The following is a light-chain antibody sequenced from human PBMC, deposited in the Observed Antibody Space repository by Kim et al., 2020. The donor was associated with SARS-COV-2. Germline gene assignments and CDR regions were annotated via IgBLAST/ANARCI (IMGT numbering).Light chain of an antibody. Sequence: VSPGQPASLTCSGDKLGDKSACWYQQKPGRSPVLVIYQDSKRPSGIPERFSGSNSGNTATLTIGGTQAMDEADYYCQAWDSSTVVFGGGTQLTVL. J-gene: IGLJ2*01. CDR1: KLGDKS. CDR2: QDS. V-gene: IGLV3-1*01. CDR3: QAWDSSTVV.